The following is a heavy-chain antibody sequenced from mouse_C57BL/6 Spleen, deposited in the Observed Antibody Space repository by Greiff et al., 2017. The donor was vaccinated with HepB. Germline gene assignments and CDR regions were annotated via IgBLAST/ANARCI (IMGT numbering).Heavy chain of an antibody. CDR3: ARNYGSLYYAMDY. Sequence: QVQLKQSGAELARPGASVKMSCKASGYTFTSYTMHWVKQRPGQGLEWIGYINPSSGYTKYNQKFKDKATLTADKSSSTAYMQLSSLTSEDSAVYYCARNYGSLYYAMDYWGQGTSVTVSS. V-gene: IGHV1-4*01. CDR2: INPSSGYT. D-gene: IGHD1-1*01. CDR1: GYTFTSYT. J-gene: IGHJ4*01.